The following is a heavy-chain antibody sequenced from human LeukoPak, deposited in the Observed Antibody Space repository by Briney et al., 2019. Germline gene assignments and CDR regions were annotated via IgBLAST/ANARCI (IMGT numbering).Heavy chain of an antibody. D-gene: IGHD3-10*01. J-gene: IGHJ3*02. Sequence: SETLSLTCTVSGGSISSYYWSWIRQPPGKGLEWIGRIYTSGSTNYNPSLKSRVTMSVDTSKNQFSLKLSSVTAADTAVYYCARVKNTYYYGSGSPPGAFDIWGQGTMVTVSS. CDR2: IYTSGST. CDR1: GGSISSYY. V-gene: IGHV4-4*07. CDR3: ARVKNTYYYGSGSPPGAFDI.